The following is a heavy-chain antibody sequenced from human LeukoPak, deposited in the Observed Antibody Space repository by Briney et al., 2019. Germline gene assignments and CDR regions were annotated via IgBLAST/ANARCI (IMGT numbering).Heavy chain of an antibody. J-gene: IGHJ3*02. CDR3: ARGLRECRARSSGYSYDAFDI. D-gene: IGHD3-22*01. Sequence: PSETLSLTCAVYGWSFSGYYCSWIRQPPGKGLEWIGEINHSRSTNYNPSLKSRVTISVDRSKNQFSLKLSSVTAADTALYYCARGLRECRARSSGYSYDAFDIWGQGTMVSVSS. CDR2: INHSRST. CDR1: GWSFSGYY. V-gene: IGHV4-34*01.